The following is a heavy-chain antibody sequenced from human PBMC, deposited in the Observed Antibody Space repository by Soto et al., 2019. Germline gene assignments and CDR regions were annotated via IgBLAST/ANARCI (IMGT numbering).Heavy chain of an antibody. CDR1: GYTFTGYG. Sequence: QVQLVQSGAEVKKPGASVKVSCKASGYTFTGYGINWVRQAPGLGLEWVGWISPYKGRTSYSQNVQGRVTMTTDTSTRTAYMELTSLRSDDTAVYYCARTKDADYWGQGTQVTVSS. CDR3: ARTKDADY. V-gene: IGHV1-18*01. J-gene: IGHJ4*02. CDR2: ISPYKGRT.